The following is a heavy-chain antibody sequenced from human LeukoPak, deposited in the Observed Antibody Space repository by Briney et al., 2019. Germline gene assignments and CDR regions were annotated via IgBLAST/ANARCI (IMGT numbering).Heavy chain of an antibody. D-gene: IGHD2-2*01. CDR1: GFTFSSYG. V-gene: IGHV3-30*02. CDR2: IRYDGGNK. J-gene: IGHJ4*02. CDR3: AKGSSTSIDY. Sequence: GGSLRLSCAASGFTFSSYGMHWVRQAPGKGLEWEAFIRYDGGNKYYADSVKGRFTISRDNSKNTLYLQMNSLRAEDTAVYYCAKGSSTSIDYWGQGTLVTVSS.